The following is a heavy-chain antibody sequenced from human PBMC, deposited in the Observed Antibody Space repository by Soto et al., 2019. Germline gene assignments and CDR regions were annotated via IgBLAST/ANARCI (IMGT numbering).Heavy chain of an antibody. V-gene: IGHV3-15*01. D-gene: IGHD2-15*01. CDR2: IKSKTDGGTT. CDR1: GFTFSNAW. CDR3: TTEVSCSGGSCYLGAFDI. Sequence: GGSLRLSCAASGFTFSNAWMSWVRQAPGKGLEWVGRIKSKTDGGTTDYAAPVKGRFTISRDDSKNTLYLQMNSLKTEDTAVYYCTTEVSCSGGSCYLGAFDIWGQGTMVTV. J-gene: IGHJ3*02.